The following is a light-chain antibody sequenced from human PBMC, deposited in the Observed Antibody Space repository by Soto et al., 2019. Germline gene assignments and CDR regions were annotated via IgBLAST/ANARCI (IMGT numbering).Light chain of an antibody. CDR1: SSNIGSNY. CDR3: SSYTSTPIPVL. V-gene: IGLV1-47*01. CDR2: RNN. Sequence: QSVLTQPTSASGTPGQRVTISCSGSSSNIGSNYVYWYQQLPGTAPKLLIYRNNQRPSGVPDRFSGSKSGTSASLAISGLRSEDEADYFCSSYTSTPIPVLFGGGTKLTVL. J-gene: IGLJ2*01.